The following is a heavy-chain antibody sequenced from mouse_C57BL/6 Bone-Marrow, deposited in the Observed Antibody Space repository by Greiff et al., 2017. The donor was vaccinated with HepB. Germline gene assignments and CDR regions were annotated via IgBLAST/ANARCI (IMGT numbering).Heavy chain of an antibody. CDR3: TTPGQLRDY. J-gene: IGHJ3*01. V-gene: IGHV14-4*01. CDR2: IDPENGDT. D-gene: IGHD3-2*02. Sequence: EVQLQESGAELVRPGASVKLSCTASGFNIKDDYMHWVKQRPEQGLEWIGWIDPENGDTEYASKFQGKATITADTSSNTAYLQLSSLTSEDTAVYYCTTPGQLRDYWGQGTLVTVSA. CDR1: GFNIKDDY.